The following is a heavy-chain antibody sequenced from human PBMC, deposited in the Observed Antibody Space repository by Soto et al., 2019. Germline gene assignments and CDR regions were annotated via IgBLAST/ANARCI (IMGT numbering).Heavy chain of an antibody. V-gene: IGHV3-30-3*01. D-gene: IGHD6-13*01. CDR1: GFTFSSYA. CDR3: ARGHSSSWYYFDY. CDR2: ISYDGSNK. Sequence: QVQLVESGGGVVQPGRSLRLSCAASGFTFSSYAMHWVGQAPGKGLEWVAVISYDGSNKYYADSVKGRFTISRDNSKNTLYLQMNSLRAEDTDVYYCARGHSSSWYYFDYWGQGTLVTVSS. J-gene: IGHJ4*02.